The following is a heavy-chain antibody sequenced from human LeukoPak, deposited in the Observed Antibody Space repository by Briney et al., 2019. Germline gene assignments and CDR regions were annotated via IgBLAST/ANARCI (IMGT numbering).Heavy chain of an antibody. J-gene: IGHJ6*02. CDR3: ARDTFYSSGVYGLDV. V-gene: IGHV3-33*01. D-gene: IGHD3-22*01. Sequence: GGSLRLSCAASGFIFSSYGMHWVRQAPGKGLEWVAVIYYDGSNKYYADSVRGGFTISRDNSKNTLFLQMSSLRAEDRAVYYCARDTFYSSGVYGLDVWGQGTTVSVSS. CDR1: GFIFSSYG. CDR2: IYYDGSNK.